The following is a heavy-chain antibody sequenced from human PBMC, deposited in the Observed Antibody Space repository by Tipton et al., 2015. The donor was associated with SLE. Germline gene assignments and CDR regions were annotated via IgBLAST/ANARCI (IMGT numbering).Heavy chain of an antibody. D-gene: IGHD3-10*01. CDR2: IYHSGST. J-gene: IGHJ3*02. CDR3: ARDNTMVRGVSWAFDI. CDR1: GGSISSHY. Sequence: LRLSCTVSGGSISSHYWSWIRQPPGKGLEWIGYIYHSGSTYYNPSLKSRVTISVDTSKNQFSLKLSSVTAADTAVYYCARDNTMVRGVSWAFDIWGQGTMVTVSS. V-gene: IGHV4-59*11.